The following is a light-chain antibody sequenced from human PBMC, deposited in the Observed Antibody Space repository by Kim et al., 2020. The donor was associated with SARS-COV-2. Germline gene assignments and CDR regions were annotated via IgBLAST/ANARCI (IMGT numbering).Light chain of an antibody. V-gene: IGKV1-17*01. CDR1: QGITNY. CDR2: AAS. J-gene: IGKJ1*01. CDR3: LQHNSYPRT. Sequence: DIQMTQSPSSLSASAGDRVTITCRASQGITNYLGWYQQKPGKAPKRLIYAASSLQTGVPSRFSGSGSGTEFILTISSLQPEDSATYYCLQHNSYPRTFGQGTKVDIK.